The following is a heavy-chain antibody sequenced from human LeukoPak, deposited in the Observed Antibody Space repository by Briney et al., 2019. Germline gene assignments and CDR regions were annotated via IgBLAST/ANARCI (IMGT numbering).Heavy chain of an antibody. CDR1: GYTFTGYY. J-gene: IGHJ6*02. Sequence: ASVKVSCKASGYTFTGYYMHWVRQAPGQGLEWMGWINPNSGGTNYAQKFQGRVTMTRDTSISTAYMELSRLRSDGTAVYYCAREPVLRYFDWFPYYGMDVWGQGTTVTVSS. V-gene: IGHV1-2*02. CDR2: INPNSGGT. D-gene: IGHD3-9*01. CDR3: AREPVLRYFDWFPYYGMDV.